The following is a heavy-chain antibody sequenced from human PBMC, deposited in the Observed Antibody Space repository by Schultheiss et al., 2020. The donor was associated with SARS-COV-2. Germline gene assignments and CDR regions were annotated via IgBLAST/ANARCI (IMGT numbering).Heavy chain of an antibody. J-gene: IGHJ4*02. V-gene: IGHV1-2*04. CDR2: INPKSGGT. CDR1: GYTFTSYG. D-gene: IGHD3-10*01. Sequence: ASVKVSCKASGYTFTSYGISWVRQAPGQGLEWMGWINPKSGGTNYAQKFQGWVTMTRDTSISTAYMELSRLRSDDTAVYYCARVAVRGVIIGGRVDYWGQGTLVTVSS. CDR3: ARVAVRGVIIGGRVDY.